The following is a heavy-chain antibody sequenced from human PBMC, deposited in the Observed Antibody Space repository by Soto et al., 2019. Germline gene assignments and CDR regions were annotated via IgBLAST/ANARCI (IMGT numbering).Heavy chain of an antibody. V-gene: IGHV3-30-3*01. D-gene: IGHD3-10*01. CDR1: GFIFSNCG. CDR3: AREVLWSRYFDY. J-gene: IGHJ4*02. Sequence: GGSLRLSCAASGFIFSNCGMYWVRQAPGKGLEWVAFMSYDGTTKSYSDSVKGRFTISRDNSQNTLYLQMNSLRPEDTGVYYCAREVLWSRYFDYWGQGTLVTVPS. CDR2: MSYDGTTK.